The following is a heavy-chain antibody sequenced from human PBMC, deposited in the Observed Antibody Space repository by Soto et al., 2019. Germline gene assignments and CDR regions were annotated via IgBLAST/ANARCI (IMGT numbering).Heavy chain of an antibody. CDR2: IYYSGST. J-gene: IGHJ4*02. CDR3: ARGGGRIAAAGTKFDY. D-gene: IGHD6-13*01. CDR1: GGSISSGGYY. Sequence: QVQLQESGPGLVKPSQTLSLTCTVSGGSISSGGYYWSWIRQHPGKGLEWIGYIYYSGSTYYNPSRKSRVTISVDTSKNQFSLKLSSVTAADTAVYYCARGGGRIAAAGTKFDYWGQGTLVTVSS. V-gene: IGHV4-31*03.